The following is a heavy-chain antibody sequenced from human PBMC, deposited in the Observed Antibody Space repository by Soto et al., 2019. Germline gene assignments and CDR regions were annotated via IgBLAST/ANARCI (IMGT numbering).Heavy chain of an antibody. J-gene: IGHJ4*02. CDR2: ISGSGGST. CDR1: GFTFSSYA. CDR3: AKVVGYSYGYVGYYFDY. Sequence: EVQLLESGGGLVQPGGSLRLSCAASGFTFSSYAMSWVRQAPGKGLEWVSAISGSGGSTYYADSVKGRFTISRDNSKNTLYLQMNSLRAEDTAVYYCAKVVGYSYGYVGYYFDYWGQGTLVTASS. D-gene: IGHD5-18*01. V-gene: IGHV3-23*01.